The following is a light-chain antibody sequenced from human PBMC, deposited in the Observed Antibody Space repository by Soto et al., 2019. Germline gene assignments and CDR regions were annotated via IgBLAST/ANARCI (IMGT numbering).Light chain of an antibody. Sequence: QSVLTQSPSASASPGASVKLTCTLSSGHSSYAIAWHQQQPEKGPRYLMKLNSDGSHSKGDGIPDRFSGSSSGAERYLTISSLQSEDEADYYCQTWGTGIPWVFGGGTKVTVL. CDR1: SGHSSYA. J-gene: IGLJ3*02. CDR3: QTWGTGIPWV. V-gene: IGLV4-69*01. CDR2: LNSDGSH.